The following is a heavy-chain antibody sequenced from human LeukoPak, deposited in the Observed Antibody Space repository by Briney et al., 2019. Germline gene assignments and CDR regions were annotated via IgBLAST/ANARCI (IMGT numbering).Heavy chain of an antibody. Sequence: GGSLRLSCAASGFTFSNYWMSWVRQAPGKGLEWVSSISSIGSTIYYADSVKGRFTISRDNAKNSLYLQMNSLRVEDTAVYYCARDLGATIFDFDYWGQGTLVTVSS. CDR3: ARDLGATIFDFDY. J-gene: IGHJ4*02. CDR2: ISSIGSTI. D-gene: IGHD1-26*01. CDR1: GFTFSNYW. V-gene: IGHV3-48*01.